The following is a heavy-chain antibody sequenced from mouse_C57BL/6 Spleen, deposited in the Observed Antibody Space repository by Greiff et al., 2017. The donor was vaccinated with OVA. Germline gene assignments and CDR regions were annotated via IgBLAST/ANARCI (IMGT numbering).Heavy chain of an antibody. J-gene: IGHJ2*01. CDR2: IYPGNSDT. D-gene: IGHD1-1*01. V-gene: IGHV1-5*01. CDR3: TRSSITTVVVDY. Sequence: EVQLQQSGTVLARPGASVKMSCKTSGYTFTSYWMHWVKQRPGQGLEWIGAIYPGNSDTSYNQKFKGKAKLTAVTSASTAYMELRSLTNEDSAVYYCTRSSITTVVVDYWGQGTTLTVSS. CDR1: GYTFTSYW.